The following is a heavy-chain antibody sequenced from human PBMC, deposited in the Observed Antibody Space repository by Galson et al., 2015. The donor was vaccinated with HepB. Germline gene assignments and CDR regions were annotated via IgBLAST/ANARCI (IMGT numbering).Heavy chain of an antibody. J-gene: IGHJ4*02. CDR2: ISSSGSTI. Sequence: SLRLSCAASGFTFSDYYMSWIRQAPGKGLEWVSYISSSGSTIYYADSVKGRFTISRGNAKNSLYLQLNGLTADDTAVYFCAKDAAPGSGSRYFDDWGQGTLVTVSS. CDR3: AKDAAPGSGSRYFDD. D-gene: IGHD6-19*01. CDR1: GFTFSDYY. V-gene: IGHV3-11*01.